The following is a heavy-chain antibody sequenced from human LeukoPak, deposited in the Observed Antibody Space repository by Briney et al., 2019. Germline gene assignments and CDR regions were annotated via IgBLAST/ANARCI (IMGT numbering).Heavy chain of an antibody. J-gene: IGHJ5*02. V-gene: IGHV5-51*01. CDR1: GYSFTSYW. CDR3: ARHPVAAAALVYNWFDP. D-gene: IGHD6-13*01. CDR2: IYPGDSDT. Sequence: GESLKISCQGSGYSFTSYWIGWVRQMPGKGLEWMGIIYPGDSDTRYSPSFQGQVTISADKSISTAYLQWSSLKASDTAMYYCARHPVAAAALVYNWFDPWGQGTLVTVSS.